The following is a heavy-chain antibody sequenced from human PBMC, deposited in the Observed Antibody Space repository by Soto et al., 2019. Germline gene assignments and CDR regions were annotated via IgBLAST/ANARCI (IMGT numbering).Heavy chain of an antibody. V-gene: IGHV4-59*08. D-gene: IGHD2-21*01. Sequence: QVQLQESGPGLVKPSETLSLTCAVSGGSISSSYWSWIRQPPGKGLEWIGYIHYSGSTNYSPSLKSRVTMSVDTSKNQFSLNLRSVTAADTAVYYCARRFYGGDYWYFDLWGRGTLVTVSS. J-gene: IGHJ2*01. CDR3: ARRFYGGDYWYFDL. CDR1: GGSISSSY. CDR2: IHYSGST.